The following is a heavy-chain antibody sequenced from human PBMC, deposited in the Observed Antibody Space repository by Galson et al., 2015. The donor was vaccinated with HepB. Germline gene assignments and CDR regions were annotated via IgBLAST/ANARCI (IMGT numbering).Heavy chain of an antibody. CDR1: GFSFSRYW. Sequence: SLRLSCAASGFSFSRYWMSWVRQAPGKGLEWVANIKQDGTEKYYVDSVKGRFTISRDNAKNSLYLQMNSLRAEDTALYYCAKCFAAGIAYGMDVWGQGTTVTVSS. CDR2: IKQDGTEK. D-gene: IGHD2-15*01. V-gene: IGHV3-7*01. J-gene: IGHJ6*02. CDR3: AKCFAAGIAYGMDV.